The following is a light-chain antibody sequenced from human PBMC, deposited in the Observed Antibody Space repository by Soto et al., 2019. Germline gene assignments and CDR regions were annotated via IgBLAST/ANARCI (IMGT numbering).Light chain of an antibody. CDR1: SSDVGNYNY. CDR3: SSYTSSITLV. Sequence: QSVLTQPASVSGSPGQSITISCTGTSSDVGNYNYVSWYQQHPGKAPKLMIYEVNNRPSGVSNRFSGSKSGNTASLTISGLQAEDEANYYCSSYTSSITLVFGGGTKLTVL. V-gene: IGLV2-14*01. J-gene: IGLJ3*02. CDR2: EVN.